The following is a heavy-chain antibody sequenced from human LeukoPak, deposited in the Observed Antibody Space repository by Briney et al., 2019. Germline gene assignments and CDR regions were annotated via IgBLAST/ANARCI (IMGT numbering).Heavy chain of an antibody. V-gene: IGHV4-39*01. Sequence: SETLSLTCTVSGGSISSSSYYWGWIRQPPGKGLEWIGSIYYSGSTYYNPSLKSRVTISVDTSKNQFSLKLSSETAADTAVYYCASPMYSSSSEYFQHWGQGTLVTVSS. CDR3: ASPMYSSSSEYFQH. D-gene: IGHD6-6*01. J-gene: IGHJ1*01. CDR2: IYYSGST. CDR1: GGSISSSSYY.